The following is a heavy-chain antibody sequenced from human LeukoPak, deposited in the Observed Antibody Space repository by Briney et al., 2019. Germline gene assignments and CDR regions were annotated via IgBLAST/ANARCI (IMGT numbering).Heavy chain of an antibody. J-gene: IGHJ4*02. V-gene: IGHV3-23*01. CDR1: GFTFSSYA. CDR2: ISGSGGST. CDR3: AKEALSSGSYYESYYFDY. D-gene: IGHD3-10*02. Sequence: PGGSLRLSCAASGFTFSSYAMSWVRQAPGKGLEWVSAISGSGGSTYYADSVKGRSTISRDNSKNTLYLQMNSLRAEDTAVYYCAKEALSSGSYYESYYFDYWGQGTLVTVSS.